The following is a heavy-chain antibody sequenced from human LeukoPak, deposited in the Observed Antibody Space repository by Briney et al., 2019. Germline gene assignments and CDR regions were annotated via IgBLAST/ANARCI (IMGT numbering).Heavy chain of an antibody. CDR3: AKAESSSWYFDY. Sequence: GGSLRLSCAASGFTFSSYAMSWVRQAPGKGLEWVSAISGSGGRPYYADSVKGRFTISRDNSKNTLYLQMNSLRAEDTAVYYCAKAESSSWYFDYWGQGTLVTVSS. J-gene: IGHJ4*02. D-gene: IGHD6-13*01. CDR2: ISGSGGRP. V-gene: IGHV3-23*01. CDR1: GFTFSSYA.